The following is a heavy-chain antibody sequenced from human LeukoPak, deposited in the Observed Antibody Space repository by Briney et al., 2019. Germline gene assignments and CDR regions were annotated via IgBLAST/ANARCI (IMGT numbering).Heavy chain of an antibody. CDR2: IHPNTGAT. Sequence: ASVKVSCQTSGYTFTDYYLHWVRQAPGQGLEWVGWIHPNTGATHHAQKFQGQLTMTRDTSISTVYMELTRLRSDDTAVYYCARDMGRYSGYDYDYWGQGTLVTASS. J-gene: IGHJ4*02. CDR1: GYTFTDYY. CDR3: ARDMGRYSGYDYDY. V-gene: IGHV1-2*02. D-gene: IGHD5-12*01.